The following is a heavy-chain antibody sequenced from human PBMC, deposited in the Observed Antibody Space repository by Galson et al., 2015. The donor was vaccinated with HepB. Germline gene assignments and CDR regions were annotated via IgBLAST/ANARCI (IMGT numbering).Heavy chain of an antibody. CDR1: GYTFTSYA. Sequence: SVKFSCKASGYTFTSYAMHWVRQAPGQRLEWMGWINAGNGNTKYSQKFQGRVTITRDTSASTAYMELSSLRSEDTAVYYCARALSSGWYRAFDIWGQGTMVTVSS. J-gene: IGHJ3*02. CDR2: INAGNGNT. D-gene: IGHD6-19*01. V-gene: IGHV1-3*01. CDR3: ARALSSGWYRAFDI.